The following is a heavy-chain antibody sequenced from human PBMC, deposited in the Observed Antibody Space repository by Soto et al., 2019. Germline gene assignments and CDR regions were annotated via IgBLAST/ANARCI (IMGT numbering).Heavy chain of an antibody. Sequence: QVQLEQSGAEVKTLGSSVKVSCKASGDTFNKYAISWVRQAPGQGLEWMGGIIPIFGTANYAPQFEDRVTMTADEATSTAYMELTSLKSDDTAVDFCARGARFLEWLSFDHWGQGTLVTVSS. V-gene: IGHV1-69*12. D-gene: IGHD3-3*01. CDR2: IIPIFGTA. CDR1: GDTFNKYA. J-gene: IGHJ4*02. CDR3: ARGARFLEWLSFDH.